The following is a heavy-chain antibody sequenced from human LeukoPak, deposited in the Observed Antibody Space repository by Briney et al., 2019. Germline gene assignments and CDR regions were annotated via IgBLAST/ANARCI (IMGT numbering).Heavy chain of an antibody. J-gene: IGHJ4*02. CDR3: AKVHSSSWYAWGYYFDY. D-gene: IGHD6-13*01. V-gene: IGHV3-23*01. CDR1: GFTFSSYA. CDR2: ISGSGGST. Sequence: PGGSLRLSCAASGFTFSSYAMSWVSQAPGKGLEWVSAISGSGGSTYYADSVKGRFTISRDHSKNTLYLQMNSLRAEDTAVYYCAKVHSSSWYAWGYYFDYWGQGTLVTVSS.